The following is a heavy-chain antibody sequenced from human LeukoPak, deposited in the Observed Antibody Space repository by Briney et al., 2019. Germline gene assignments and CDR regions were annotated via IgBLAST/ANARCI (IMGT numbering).Heavy chain of an antibody. CDR2: IYPGDPDI. D-gene: IGHD3-3*01. CDR1: GYSFTNYW. V-gene: IGHV5-51*01. CDR3: ARRGSDFWSGYPS. J-gene: IGHJ4*02. Sequence: GESLKISCKASGYSFTNYWIGWVRQMPGKGLEWMGIIYPGDPDIRYSPSFQGQVTISADKSISTAYLQWSSLRASDTAIYYCARRGSDFWSGYPSWGQGTLVTVSS.